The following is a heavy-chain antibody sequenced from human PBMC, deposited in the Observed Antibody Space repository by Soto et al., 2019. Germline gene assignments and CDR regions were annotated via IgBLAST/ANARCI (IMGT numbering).Heavy chain of an antibody. CDR2: ISHDERTT. Sequence: LRPSYAASGFTFRNYWMHWIRQAPGKALLWVSRISHDERTTTYADAVKGRFTISRDNAKNTFFLQMDRLRAEDTAVYYCARGGASFAHPSGYWGQGTLVTVSS. CDR3: ARGGASFAHPSGY. D-gene: IGHD3-16*01. CDR1: GFTFRNYW. J-gene: IGHJ4*01. V-gene: IGHV3-74*01.